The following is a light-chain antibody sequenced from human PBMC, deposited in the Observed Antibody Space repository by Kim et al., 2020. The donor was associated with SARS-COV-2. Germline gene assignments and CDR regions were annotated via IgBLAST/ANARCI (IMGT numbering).Light chain of an antibody. CDR2: GRN. CDR3: NSRDSSGSHGV. V-gene: IGLV3-19*01. Sequence: ALGQTVRITCQGDSLRNYFVSWYQQKPGQAPVLVIYGRNNRPSGIADRFSGSRSGDTATLTITGAQAEDDADYYCNSRDSSGSHGVFGGGTQLTVL. J-gene: IGLJ3*02. CDR1: SLRNYF.